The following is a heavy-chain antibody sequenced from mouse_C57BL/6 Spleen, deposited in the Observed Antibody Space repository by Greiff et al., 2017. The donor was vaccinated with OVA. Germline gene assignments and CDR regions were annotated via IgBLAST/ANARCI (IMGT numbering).Heavy chain of an antibody. J-gene: IGHJ2*01. D-gene: IGHD4-1*01. CDR2: ISYDGSN. Sequence: EVKLQESGPGLVKPSQSLSLTCSVTGYSITSGYYWNWIRQFPGNKLEWMGYISYDGSNNYKPSLKNRIAITRNTSQNQFFLKLNSVTTEDTATYYCARDQTGFDYWGQGTTLTVSS. CDR1: GYSITSGYY. CDR3: ARDQTGFDY. V-gene: IGHV3-6*01.